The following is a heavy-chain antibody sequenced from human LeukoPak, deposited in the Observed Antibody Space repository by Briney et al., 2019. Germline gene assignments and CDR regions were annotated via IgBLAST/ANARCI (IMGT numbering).Heavy chain of an antibody. Sequence: GGSLRLSCAASGFTFRRYGMSWVRQAPGKGLEWVSAISGSGGNTFYGDSVKGRFTISRDNSRNTLYLQMNSLRAEDTAVYYCTKRPFSGYFDYWGQGTLVTVSS. CDR3: TKRPFSGYFDY. J-gene: IGHJ4*02. D-gene: IGHD6-25*01. CDR2: ISGSGGNT. CDR1: GFTFRRYG. V-gene: IGHV3-23*01.